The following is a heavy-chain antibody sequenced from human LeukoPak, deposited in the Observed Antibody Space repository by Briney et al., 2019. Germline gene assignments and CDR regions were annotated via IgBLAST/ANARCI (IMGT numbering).Heavy chain of an antibody. CDR2: ISYDGHSK. J-gene: IGHJ4*02. Sequence: AGGSLRLSCAASGFTFSTHGIHWVRQAPGKGLEWVSVISYDGHSKYYADSVKGRFTISRDNAKNTVSLQMNSLTPEDTAVYYCAKELCQGSCSQDYFDYWGQGTLVTVSS. CDR3: AKELCQGSCSQDYFDY. D-gene: IGHD2-15*01. CDR1: GFTFSTHG. V-gene: IGHV3-30*18.